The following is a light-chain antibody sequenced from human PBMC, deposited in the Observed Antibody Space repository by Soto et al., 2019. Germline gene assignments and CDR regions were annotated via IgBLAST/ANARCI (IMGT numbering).Light chain of an antibody. CDR3: QQYGGSPRT. J-gene: IGKJ1*01. CDR2: GAS. CDR1: HTVTSNY. V-gene: IGKV3-20*01. Sequence: EIVLTQSPDTLSLSPGERATLSCRASHTVTSNYLAWYQQKPGQAPRLLIYGASSRATDIPDRSSGSGSGTDFTLTISRLETEDFAVYYCQQYGGSPRTFGQGTKVEIK.